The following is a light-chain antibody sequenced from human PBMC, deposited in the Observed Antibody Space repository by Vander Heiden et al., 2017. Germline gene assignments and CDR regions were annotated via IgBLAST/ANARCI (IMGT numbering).Light chain of an antibody. CDR2: DIS. V-gene: IGLV2-14*01. Sequence: QSALTQPASVSGSPGRSITISCTGTSSDVGGYNSVSWYQQHPGKAPKLMIYDISNRPSGVSNRFSGSKSGNTASLTISGLQAEDEADYFCSSFSISSPYVFGTGTKVTVL. CDR3: SSFSISSPYV. J-gene: IGLJ1*01. CDR1: SSDVGGYNS.